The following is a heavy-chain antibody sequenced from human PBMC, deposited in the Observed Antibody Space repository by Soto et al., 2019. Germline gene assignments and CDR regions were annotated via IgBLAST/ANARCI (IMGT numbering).Heavy chain of an antibody. Sequence: EVQLLESGGGLVQPGGSLRLSCAASGFTFSSYAMIWVRQAPGKGVEGVSSVRGSSGSKSYGGSVKGRFTISRDNSKSTVYLQMNSLRAEDTAGYFCAKDWCRGTTCYCLENWGQGTLVTVSS. CDR2: VRGSSGSK. CDR1: GFTFSSYA. CDR3: AKDWCRGTTCYCLEN. V-gene: IGHV3-23*01. J-gene: IGHJ4*02. D-gene: IGHD1-7*01.